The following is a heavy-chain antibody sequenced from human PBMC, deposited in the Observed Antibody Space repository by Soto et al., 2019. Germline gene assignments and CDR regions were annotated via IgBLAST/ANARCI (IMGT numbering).Heavy chain of an antibody. D-gene: IGHD6-13*01. J-gene: IGHJ4*02. CDR3: ARGNYAYSSRRGFDY. CDR2: IIPIFGTA. Sequence: ASVKVSCKASGGTFSSYAISWVRQAPGQGLEWMGGIIPIFGTANYAQKFQGRVTITADESTSTAYMELSSLRSEDTAVYYCARGNYAYSSRRGFDYWGQGTLVTVSS. CDR1: GGTFSSYA. V-gene: IGHV1-69*13.